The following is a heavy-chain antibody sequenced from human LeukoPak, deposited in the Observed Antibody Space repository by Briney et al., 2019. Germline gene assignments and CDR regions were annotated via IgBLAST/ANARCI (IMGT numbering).Heavy chain of an antibody. J-gene: IGHJ6*03. CDR2: ICGSGSNT. V-gene: IGHV3-23*01. CDR3: AKGSYRTIVGYYYSYLDV. CDR1: AFTISGHA. Sequence: GGSLRLSCAASAFTISGHAMSWVRQAPGKGLEWVSAICGSGSNTYYADSVKGRFTISRDNSKNTLYLQMNSLRAEDTAVYYCAKGSYRTIVGYYYSYLDVWGKGTTVIVSS. D-gene: IGHD1/OR15-1a*01.